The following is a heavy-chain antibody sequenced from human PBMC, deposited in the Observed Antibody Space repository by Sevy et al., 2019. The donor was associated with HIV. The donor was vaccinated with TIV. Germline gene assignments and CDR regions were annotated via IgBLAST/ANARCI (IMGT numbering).Heavy chain of an antibody. D-gene: IGHD6-13*01. Sequence: GGSLRLSCAASGFIFSDYTLHWVRQAPGTGLEWVAVISYDGSFTYYADSVEGRFTISRDNSKNTLFLQMNSLRHEDTAVYXXXRXXXSSWHYFDYWGQGTLVTVSS. J-gene: IGHJ4*02. CDR1: GFIFSDYT. V-gene: IGHV3-30*04. CDR3: XRXXXSSWHYFDY. CDR2: ISYDGSFT.